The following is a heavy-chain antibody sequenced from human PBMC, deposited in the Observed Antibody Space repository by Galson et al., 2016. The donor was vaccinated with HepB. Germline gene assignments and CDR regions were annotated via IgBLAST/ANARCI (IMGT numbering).Heavy chain of an antibody. CDR2: ITSHSDRI. V-gene: IGHV3-48*03. J-gene: IGHJ5*02. CDR1: GFTFSRYE. CDR3: ARESYNRFDP. Sequence: SLRLSCAASGFTFSRYEMTRVRQAPGKGLEWLSSITSHSDRIYYADSAKGRFTISRDNGKNSLFLQMNSLRVEDTAIYYCARESYNRFDPWGQGTLVTVSS.